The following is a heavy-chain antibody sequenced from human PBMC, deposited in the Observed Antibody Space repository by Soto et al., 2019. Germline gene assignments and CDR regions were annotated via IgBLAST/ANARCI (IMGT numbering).Heavy chain of an antibody. V-gene: IGHV4-30-2*01. CDR3: ARDAHYYDSSGYYTNDYFDY. Sequence: SETLSLTCAVSGGSISSGGYSWSWIRQPPGKGLEWIGYIYHSGSTYYNPSLKSRVTISVDRSKNQFSLKLSSVTAADTAVYYCARDAHYYDSSGYYTNDYFDYWGQGTPGTVSS. CDR1: GGSISSGGYS. J-gene: IGHJ4*02. CDR2: IYHSGST. D-gene: IGHD3-22*01.